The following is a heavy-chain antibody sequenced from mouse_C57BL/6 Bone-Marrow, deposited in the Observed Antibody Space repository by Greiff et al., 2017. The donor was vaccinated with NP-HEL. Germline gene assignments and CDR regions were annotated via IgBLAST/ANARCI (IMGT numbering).Heavy chain of an antibody. CDR1: GFNIKDYY. J-gene: IGHJ2*01. V-gene: IGHV14-2*01. CDR2: IDPEDGET. D-gene: IGHD1-1*01. CDR3: ARSPITTVVATRGGFDY. Sequence: EVKLQQSGAELVKPGASVKLSCTASGFNIKDYYMHWVKQRTEQGLEWIGRIDPEDGETKYAPKFQGKATITADTSSNTAYLQLSSLTSEDTAVYYCARSPITTVVATRGGFDYWGQGTTLTVSS.